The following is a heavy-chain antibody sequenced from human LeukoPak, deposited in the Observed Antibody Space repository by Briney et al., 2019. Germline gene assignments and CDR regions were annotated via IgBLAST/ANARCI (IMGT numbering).Heavy chain of an antibody. J-gene: IGHJ6*02. Sequence: GASVKVSCKASGYTFTSYAIHWVRQAPGQRLKWMGWINGGNGNARYSQEFQGRVTITRDTSANTAYMELSSPRSEDMALYYCARGGSYAMDVWGQGTTVTVAS. D-gene: IGHD2-2*01. CDR2: INGGNGNA. CDR1: GYTFTSYA. CDR3: ARGGSYAMDV. V-gene: IGHV1-3*03.